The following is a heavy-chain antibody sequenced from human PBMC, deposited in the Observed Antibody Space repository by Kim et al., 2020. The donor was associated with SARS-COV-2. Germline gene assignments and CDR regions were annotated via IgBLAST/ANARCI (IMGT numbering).Heavy chain of an antibody. CDR1: GFTFSSYS. D-gene: IGHD3-22*01. CDR2: ISSSSSYI. CDR3: AREEDSSGYYYVSIPYYYYGMDV. Sequence: GGSLRLSCAASGFTFSSYSMNWVRQAPGNGLEWVSSISSSSSYIYYADSVKGRFTISRDNAKNSLYLQMNSLRAEDTAVYYCAREEDSSGYYYVSIPYYYYGMDVWGQGTTVTVSS. J-gene: IGHJ6*02. V-gene: IGHV3-21*01.